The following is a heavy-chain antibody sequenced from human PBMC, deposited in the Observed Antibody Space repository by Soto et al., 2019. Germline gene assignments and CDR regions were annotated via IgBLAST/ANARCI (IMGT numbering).Heavy chain of an antibody. V-gene: IGHV4-39*01. CDR1: GGSISSSSYY. Sequence: PSETLSLTCTVSGGSISSSSYYWGWIRQPPGKGLEWIGSIYYSGRTNYNPSLKSRVTISVDTSKNQFSLKLSSVTAADTAVYYCARTSFYYGSGSYFFAPTPEFDYWGQGTLVTVSS. CDR2: IYYSGRT. J-gene: IGHJ4*02. D-gene: IGHD3-10*01. CDR3: ARTSFYYGSGSYFFAPTPEFDY.